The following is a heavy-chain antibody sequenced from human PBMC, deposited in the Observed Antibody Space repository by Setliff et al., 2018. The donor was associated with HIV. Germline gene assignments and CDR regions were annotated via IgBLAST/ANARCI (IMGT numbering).Heavy chain of an antibody. CDR3: ARDRGAYYECFDQ. CDR2: VVPRDAST. V-gene: IGHV1-69*06. Sequence: SVKVSCKASGYTFSSYDINWVRQAPGQRPEWMGGVVPRDASTKYSQKFEDRITITAEKSTTTVYMELRSLTSADTAVYFCARDRGAYYECFDQWGQGTLVTVSS. J-gene: IGHJ4*02. CDR1: GYTFSSYD. D-gene: IGHD1-26*01.